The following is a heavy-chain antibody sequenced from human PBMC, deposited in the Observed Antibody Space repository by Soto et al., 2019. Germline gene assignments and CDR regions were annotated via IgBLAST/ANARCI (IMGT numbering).Heavy chain of an antibody. V-gene: IGHV1-18*01. Sequence: ASVKVSCKASGYTFSSFGLSWVRQAPGQGLEWLGWISADNDNTNYAQKFQGRVTMTTETSTTTAYMELTSLRSEDTAVYYCVRADAVNPIDFYXWGQGTLFTVSX. J-gene: IGHJ4*02. CDR1: GYTFSSFG. CDR2: ISADNDNT. CDR3: VRADAVNPIDFYX. D-gene: IGHD4-17*01.